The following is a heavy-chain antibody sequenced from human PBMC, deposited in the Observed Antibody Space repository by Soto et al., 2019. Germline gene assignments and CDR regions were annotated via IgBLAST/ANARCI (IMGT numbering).Heavy chain of an antibody. CDR1: GFTFSSYD. Sequence: GGSLRLSCAASGFTFSSYDMHWVRQATGKGLEWVSAIGTAGDTYYPGSVKGRFTISRENAKNSLYLQMNSLRAEDTAVYYCARSASQGDAFDIWGQGTMVTVSS. CDR3: ARSASQGDAFDI. CDR2: IGTAGDT. J-gene: IGHJ3*02. V-gene: IGHV3-13*01.